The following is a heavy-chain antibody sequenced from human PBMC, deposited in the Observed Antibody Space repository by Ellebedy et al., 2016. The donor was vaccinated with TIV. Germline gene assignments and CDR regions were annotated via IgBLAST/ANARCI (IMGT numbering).Heavy chain of an antibody. CDR3: ARGFRFGMDV. D-gene: IGHD3-10*01. CDR1: GFTVSSVY. V-gene: IGHV3-66*01. J-gene: IGHJ6*02. Sequence: LSLTCAASGFTVSSVYVSWVRQAPGKGLEWLSVIYSDTATYYADSVKGRFTISRDNSKNTRYLQMNSLRAEDTAVYYCARGFRFGMDVWGQGTTVTVSS. CDR2: IYSDTAT.